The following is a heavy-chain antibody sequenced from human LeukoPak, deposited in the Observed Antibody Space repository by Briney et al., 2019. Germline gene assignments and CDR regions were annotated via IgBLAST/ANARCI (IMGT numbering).Heavy chain of an antibody. CDR3: AAVTYYYDSSGYNDAFDI. Sequence: VKVSCKASGFTFTSSAVQWVRQARGQRLERIGWIVVGSGNTNYAQKFQERVTITRDMSTSTAYLELSSLRSEDTAVYYCAAVTYYYDSSGYNDAFDIWGQGTMVTVSS. CDR2: IVVGSGNT. J-gene: IGHJ3*02. D-gene: IGHD3-22*01. CDR1: GFTFTSSA. V-gene: IGHV1-58*01.